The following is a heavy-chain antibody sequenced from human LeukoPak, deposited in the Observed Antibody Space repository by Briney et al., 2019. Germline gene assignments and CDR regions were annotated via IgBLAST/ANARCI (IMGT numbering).Heavy chain of an antibody. V-gene: IGHV3-64*01. CDR2: ISSNGGST. D-gene: IGHD4-17*01. Sequence: PGRSLRLSCAASGFSFSTYGMHWVRQAPGKGLEYVSAISSNGGSTYYANSVKGGFTISRDNSKNTLYLQMGSLRAEDMAVYYCARDAYVMNNDYGDYVPYYFDYWGQGTLVTVSS. CDR3: ARDAYVMNNDYGDYVPYYFDY. CDR1: GFSFSTYG. J-gene: IGHJ4*02.